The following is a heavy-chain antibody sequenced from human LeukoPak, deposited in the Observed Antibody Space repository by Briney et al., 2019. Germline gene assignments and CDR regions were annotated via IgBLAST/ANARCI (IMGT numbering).Heavy chain of an antibody. CDR3: ARGHSGYDFSPRDAWDWFDP. D-gene: IGHD5-12*01. CDR2: INPNSGGT. J-gene: IGHJ5*02. CDR1: GYTFTGYY. V-gene: IGHV1-2*02. Sequence: ASVKVSCKASGYTFTGYYMHWVRQAPGQGLEWMGWINPNSGGTNYAQKFQGGVTMTRDTSISTAYMELSRLRSDDTAVYYCARGHSGYDFSPRDAWDWFDPWGQGTLVTVSS.